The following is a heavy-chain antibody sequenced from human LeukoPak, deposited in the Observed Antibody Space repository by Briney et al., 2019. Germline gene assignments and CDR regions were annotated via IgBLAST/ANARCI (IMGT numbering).Heavy chain of an antibody. CDR1: GFTFSSYW. Sequence: GGSLRLSCAASGFTFSSYWMHWVRQAPGKGLVWVSRINSDGSTTSYADSVKGRFTISRDNAKNTLYLQMNSLRAEDTAVYYCAKDSFYSNYGVYWGQGTLVTVSS. CDR3: AKDSFYSNYGVY. J-gene: IGHJ4*02. V-gene: IGHV3-74*01. D-gene: IGHD4-11*01. CDR2: INSDGSTT.